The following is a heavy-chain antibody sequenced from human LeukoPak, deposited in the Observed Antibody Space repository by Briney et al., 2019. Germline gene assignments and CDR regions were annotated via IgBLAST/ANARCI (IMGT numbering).Heavy chain of an antibody. CDR3: ARGQTVRSYEF. CDR2: VYDSGVT. Sequence: PSETLSLTCTVAGGSISSYMWTWIRQTPEKGLEWMGHVYDSGVTDYNPALKSRVTISLDRSKDHFPLQVRAVTAADTAIYYCARGQTVRSYEFWGQGTLVTVSS. CDR1: GGSISSYM. D-gene: IGHD3-22*01. V-gene: IGHV4-59*01. J-gene: IGHJ4*02.